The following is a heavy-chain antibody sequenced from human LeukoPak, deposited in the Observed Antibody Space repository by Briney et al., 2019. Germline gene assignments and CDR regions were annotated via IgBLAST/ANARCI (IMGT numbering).Heavy chain of an antibody. V-gene: IGHV3-23*01. CDR3: ARAPVTSCRGAFCYPFDI. CDR2: TSSSDAGT. Sequence: PGGSLRLSCAASRFTFSSYAMSWVRQAPGKGLEWVSATSSSDAGTYHAESVRGRFTISRDNSKNTLYLQMNSLRADDAAVYYCARAPVTSCRGAFCYPFDIWGQGTLVTVSS. CDR1: RFTFSSYA. D-gene: IGHD2-15*01. J-gene: IGHJ4*02.